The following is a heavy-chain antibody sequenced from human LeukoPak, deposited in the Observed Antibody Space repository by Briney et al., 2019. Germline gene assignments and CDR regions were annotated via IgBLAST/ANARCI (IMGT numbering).Heavy chain of an antibody. Sequence: ASVKVSCKASGYTFTSYDINWVRQATGQGLEWMGWMNPNSGNTGYAQKFQGRVTITRNTSISTAYMELSSLRSEDTAVYYCARSAIRMVVAATGSWFDPWGQGTLVTVSA. J-gene: IGHJ5*02. V-gene: IGHV1-8*03. CDR1: GYTFTSYD. CDR3: ARSAIRMVVAATGSWFDP. D-gene: IGHD2-15*01. CDR2: MNPNSGNT.